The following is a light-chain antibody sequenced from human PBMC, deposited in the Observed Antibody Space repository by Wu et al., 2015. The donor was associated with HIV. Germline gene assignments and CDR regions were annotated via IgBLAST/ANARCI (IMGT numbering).Light chain of an antibody. CDR3: HQYNDWPQT. Sequence: DIVMTQSPVTLSVSPGESATLSCRASQTVKNNLAWSQQRPGQAPRLLIYDASTRATGIPARFTGRGSGTEFTLTISSMQSEDFAVYYCHQYNDWPQTFGQGTKGGN. CDR1: QTVKNN. J-gene: IGKJ1*01. CDR2: DAS. V-gene: IGKV3-15*01.